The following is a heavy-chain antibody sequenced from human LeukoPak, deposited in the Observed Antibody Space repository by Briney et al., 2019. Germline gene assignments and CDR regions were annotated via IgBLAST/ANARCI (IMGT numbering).Heavy chain of an antibody. Sequence: GGSLRLSCAASGFTFSSYEMNWVRQAPGKGLEWVSYISSSGSTIYYADSVKGRFTISRDNAKNSLYLQMNSLRAEDTAVYYCARYGIRSAPLYYSYYMDVWGKGTTVTISS. D-gene: IGHD1-1*01. CDR3: ARYGIRSAPLYYSYYMDV. J-gene: IGHJ6*03. V-gene: IGHV3-48*03. CDR1: GFTFSSYE. CDR2: ISSSGSTI.